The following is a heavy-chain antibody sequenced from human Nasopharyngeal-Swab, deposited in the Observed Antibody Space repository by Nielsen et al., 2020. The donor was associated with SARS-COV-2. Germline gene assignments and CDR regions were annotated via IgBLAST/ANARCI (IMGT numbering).Heavy chain of an antibody. D-gene: IGHD5-12*01. Sequence: PVKVSCKASGGTFSSYAISWVRQAPGQGLEWMGGIIPIFGTANYAQKFQGRVTITADESTSTAYMELSSLRSEDTAVYYCARDLYSGYDLNYWGQGTLVTVSS. CDR1: GGTFSSYA. CDR3: ARDLYSGYDLNY. CDR2: IIPIFGTA. J-gene: IGHJ4*02. V-gene: IGHV1-69*13.